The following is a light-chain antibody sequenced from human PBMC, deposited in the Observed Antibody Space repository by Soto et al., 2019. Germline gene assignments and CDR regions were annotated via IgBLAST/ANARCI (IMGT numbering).Light chain of an antibody. Sequence: QSALTQPPSVSGSPGQSVAVSCTGTSSDVGSYNRVSWYQQPPGTAPKLIIYEVNNRPSGVPDRISGSKSGNTVSLTISWLQAEDEADYYCSSFTTSTTYVFGTGTKVTVL. CDR2: EVN. CDR3: SSFTTSTTYV. J-gene: IGLJ1*01. V-gene: IGLV2-18*02. CDR1: SSDVGSYNR.